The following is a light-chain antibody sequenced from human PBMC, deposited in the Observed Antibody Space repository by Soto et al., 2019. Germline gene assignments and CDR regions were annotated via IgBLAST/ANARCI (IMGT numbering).Light chain of an antibody. V-gene: IGKV1-12*01. CDR3: QQADSFPLT. J-gene: IGKJ4*01. CDR2: AAS. CDR1: QGIANW. Sequence: DIQMTQSPSSVSASVGDRVTITCRARQGIANWLAWYQQKPGKAPKLLIYAASTLQSGVPSRFSGSGSGTGFTLTISSLQPEDFATYYCQQADSFPLTCGGGTVVEMK.